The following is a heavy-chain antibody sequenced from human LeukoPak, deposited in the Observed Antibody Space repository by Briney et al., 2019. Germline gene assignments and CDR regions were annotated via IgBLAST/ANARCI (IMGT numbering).Heavy chain of an antibody. CDR2: ISSSSSYI. CDR3: ARRDSYSINWFDP. D-gene: IGHD1-26*01. V-gene: IGHV3-21*01. Sequence: GGSLRLSCAASGFTFSIYNMNCVRQAPGKGLEWVSSISSSSSYIYYADSVKGRFTISRDNAKNSLYLQMNSLRAEDTAVYYCARRDSYSINWFDPWGQGTLVTVSS. CDR1: GFTFSIYN. J-gene: IGHJ5*02.